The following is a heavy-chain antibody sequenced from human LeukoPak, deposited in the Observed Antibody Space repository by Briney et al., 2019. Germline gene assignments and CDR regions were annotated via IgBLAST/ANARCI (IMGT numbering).Heavy chain of an antibody. CDR1: GFTFSGSA. V-gene: IGHV3-73*01. CDR3: TRQNVDLYYYYYGMDV. Sequence: GGSLRLSCAASGFTFSGSAMHWVRQASGKGLEWVGRIRSKANSYATAYAASVKGRFTISRDDSKNTAYLQMNSLKTEDTAVYYCTRQNVDLYYYYYGMDVWGQGTTVTVSS. J-gene: IGHJ6*02. CDR2: IRSKANSYAT.